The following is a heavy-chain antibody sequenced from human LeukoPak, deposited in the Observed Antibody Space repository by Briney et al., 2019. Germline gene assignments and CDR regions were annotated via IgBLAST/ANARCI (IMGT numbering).Heavy chain of an antibody. CDR3: TKDVQNDVGATDC. CDR2: IGRRGERT. D-gene: IGHD1-26*01. J-gene: IGHJ4*02. CDR1: GSTFTIHA. Sequence: AGSLRLSCAASGSTFTIHAMNWVRKAPGKGLDWVSTIGRRGERTNYADSVRARFTTSRDNSRNTLYVQMNSLRAEDTAIYYSTKDVQNDVGATDCWGQGTLVTVSS. V-gene: IGHV3-23*01.